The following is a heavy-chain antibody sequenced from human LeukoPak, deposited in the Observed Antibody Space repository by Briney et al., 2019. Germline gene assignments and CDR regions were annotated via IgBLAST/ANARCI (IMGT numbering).Heavy chain of an antibody. Sequence: PGGSLRLSCAASGFTFSSYSMNWVRQAPGKGLEWVSYLSSSSTIYYADSVKGRFTISRDNAKNSLYLQMNSLRDEDTAVYYRLIGNYGGNSPFDYWGQGTLVTVSS. CDR1: GFTFSSYS. J-gene: IGHJ4*02. CDR2: LSSSSTI. D-gene: IGHD4-23*01. V-gene: IGHV3-48*02. CDR3: LIGNYGGNSPFDY.